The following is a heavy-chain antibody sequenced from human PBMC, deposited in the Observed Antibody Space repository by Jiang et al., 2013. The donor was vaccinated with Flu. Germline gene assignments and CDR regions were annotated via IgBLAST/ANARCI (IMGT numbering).Heavy chain of an antibody. CDR1: GYTFINYD. CDR2: MSPNSGSS. J-gene: IGHJ1*01. V-gene: IGHV1-8*01. CDR3: VTYYGSSRYQGDFQH. D-gene: IGHD6-13*01. Sequence: SGAEVKKPGASVKVSCKASGYTFINYDINWVRQAAGQGPEWMGWMSPNSGSSGYAQKFQGRVTMTRDTSISTAYLQLSSLTSEDTAVYYCVTYYGSSRYQGDFQHWGQGTLITVSS.